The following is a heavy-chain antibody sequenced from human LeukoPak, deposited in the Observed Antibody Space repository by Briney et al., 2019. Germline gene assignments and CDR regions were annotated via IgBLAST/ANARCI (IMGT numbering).Heavy chain of an antibody. V-gene: IGHV3-9*01. J-gene: IGHJ6*02. CDR2: ISWNSGSI. Sequence: GGSLRLSCAASGFTFDDYAMHWVRQAPGKGLERVSGISWNSGSIGYADSVKGRFTISRDNAKNSLYLQMNSLRAEDTALYYCAKDNTVTTYPYYYYGMDVWGQGTTVTVSS. CDR1: GFTFDDYA. D-gene: IGHD4-17*01. CDR3: AKDNTVTTYPYYYYGMDV.